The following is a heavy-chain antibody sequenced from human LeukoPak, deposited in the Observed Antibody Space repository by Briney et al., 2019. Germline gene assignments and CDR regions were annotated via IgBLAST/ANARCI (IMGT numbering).Heavy chain of an antibody. CDR1: GESFSGYY. V-gene: IGHV4-34*01. Sequence: SETLSLTCAVYGESFSGYYWSWIRQPPGKGLQWIGEINHSGSTNYNPSLKGRVTISVDTSKNQFSLRLSSVTAADTTVYYCARGVQYSSNWYFDLWGRGTLVTVSS. CDR3: ARGVQYSSNWYFDL. CDR2: INHSGST. J-gene: IGHJ2*01. D-gene: IGHD6-13*01.